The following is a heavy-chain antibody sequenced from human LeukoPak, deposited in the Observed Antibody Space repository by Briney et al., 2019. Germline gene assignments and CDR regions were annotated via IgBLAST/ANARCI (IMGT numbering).Heavy chain of an antibody. CDR2: FDPEDGET. CDR1: GYTLTELS. V-gene: IGHV1-24*01. CDR3: ATVGYYDSSKILGHGGAFDI. D-gene: IGHD3-22*01. J-gene: IGHJ3*02. Sequence: ASVKVSCKVSGYTLTELSTHWVRQAPGKGLEWMGGFDPEDGETIYAQKFQGRVTMTEDTSTDTAYMELSSLRSEDTAVYYCATVGYYDSSKILGHGGAFDIWGQGTMVTVSS.